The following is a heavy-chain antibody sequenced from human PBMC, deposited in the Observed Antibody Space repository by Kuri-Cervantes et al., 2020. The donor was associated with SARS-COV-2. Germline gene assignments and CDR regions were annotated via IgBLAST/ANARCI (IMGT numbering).Heavy chain of an antibody. CDR2: IRYDGSNK. CDR1: GFTFSSYG. V-gene: IGHV3-30*02. CDR3: ARGKQDFDC. Sequence: GESLKISCAASGFTFSSYGMHWVRQAPGKGLEWVAFIRYDGSNKYYADSVKGRFTISRDSSKNTLYLQMNSLRAEDTAVYYCARGKQDFDCWGQGTLVTVSS. J-gene: IGHJ4*02.